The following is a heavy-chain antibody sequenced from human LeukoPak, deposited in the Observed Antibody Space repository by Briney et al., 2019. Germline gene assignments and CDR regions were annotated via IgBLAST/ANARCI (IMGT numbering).Heavy chain of an antibody. CDR3: TRDMQGSRLYLVGSQND. D-gene: IGHD1-26*01. V-gene: IGHV3-23*01. CDR1: GFTFSSYG. J-gene: IGHJ4*02. CDR2: ISGSGGST. Sequence: GGSLRLSCAASGFTFSSYGMSWVRQAPGKGLEWVSAISGSGGSTYYADSVKGRFTISRDNAMNTLYLQMNSLRAEDSALYYCTRDMQGSRLYLVGSQNDWGQGTLVTVSS.